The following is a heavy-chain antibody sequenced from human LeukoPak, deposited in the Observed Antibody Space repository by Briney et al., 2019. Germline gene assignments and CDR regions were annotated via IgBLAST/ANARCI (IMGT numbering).Heavy chain of an antibody. D-gene: IGHD6-13*01. J-gene: IGHJ1*01. CDR1: GGSISSGGYY. CDR2: IYHSGST. CDR3: ARDGAPYSRSWYFQH. Sequence: SQTLSLTCTVSGGSISSGGYYWSWIRQPPGKGLEWIGYIYHSGSTCYNPSLKSRVTISVDRSKNQFSLKLSSVTAADTAVYYCARDGAPYSRSWYFQHWGQGTLVTVSS. V-gene: IGHV4-30-2*01.